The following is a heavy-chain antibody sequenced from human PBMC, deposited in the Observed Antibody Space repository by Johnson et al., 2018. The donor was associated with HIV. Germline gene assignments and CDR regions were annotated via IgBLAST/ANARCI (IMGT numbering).Heavy chain of an antibody. V-gene: IGHV3-66*02. CDR3: ARAYIYGAFDI. J-gene: IGHJ3*02. Sequence: VQLVESGGGLVQPGGSLRLSCAASGFTVSSNYMSWVRQAPGKGLESVSVVYSGGTTHYADSVKGRSTISRDNSKNTLYLQMNSLRAEDTAVYYCARAYIYGAFDIWGQGTMVTVSS. CDR2: VYSGGTT. D-gene: IGHD3-16*01. CDR1: GFTVSSNY.